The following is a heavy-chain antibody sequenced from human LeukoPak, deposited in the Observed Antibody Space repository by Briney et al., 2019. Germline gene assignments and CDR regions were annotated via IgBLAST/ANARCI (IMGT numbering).Heavy chain of an antibody. V-gene: IGHV4-34*01. CDR1: GGSFSGYY. CDR3: ARGPGITMVRGVISYDY. Sequence: LETLSLTCAVYGGSFSGYYWSWIRQPPGKGLEWIGEINHSGSTNYNPSLKSRVTISVDTSKNQFSLKLSSVTAADTAVYYCARGPGITMVRGVISYDYWGQGTLVTVSS. J-gene: IGHJ4*02. CDR2: INHSGST. D-gene: IGHD3-10*01.